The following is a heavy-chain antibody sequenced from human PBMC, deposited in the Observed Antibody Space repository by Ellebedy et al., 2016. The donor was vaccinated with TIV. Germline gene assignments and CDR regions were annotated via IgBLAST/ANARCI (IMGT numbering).Heavy chain of an antibody. CDR1: GDSFSGYY. CDR3: ARFRPHCSDNSCYSNAFEN. Sequence: SETLSLTXAVYGDSFSGYYWSWIRQPPEKGLEWIGEINDSGITRYNPSLESRLTISIDTSRSQASLRLSSVTAADTAVYYCARFRPHCSDNSCYSNAFENWGRGTMVTVSS. J-gene: IGHJ3*02. CDR2: INDSGIT. V-gene: IGHV4-34*01. D-gene: IGHD2-15*01.